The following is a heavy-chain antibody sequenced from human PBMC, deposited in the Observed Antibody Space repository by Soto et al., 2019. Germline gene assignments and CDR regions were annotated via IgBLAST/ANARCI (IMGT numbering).Heavy chain of an antibody. CDR1: GFTFSSYS. CDR2: ISSSGSTI. V-gene: IGHV3-48*02. Sequence: GGSLRLSCAASGFTFSSYSMNWVRQAPGKGLEWVSYISSSGSTIYYANSVKGPFTISRDNAKNSLYRQMNSLRDEDTAVYYCARASSSWLSVPAYWFDPWGQGTLVTVSS. CDR3: ARASSSWLSVPAYWFDP. D-gene: IGHD6-13*01. J-gene: IGHJ5*02.